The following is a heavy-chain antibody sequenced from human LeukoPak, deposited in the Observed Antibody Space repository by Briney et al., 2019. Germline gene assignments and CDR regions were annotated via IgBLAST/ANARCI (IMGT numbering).Heavy chain of an antibody. D-gene: IGHD3-16*02. J-gene: IGHJ5*02. V-gene: IGHV4-31*03. Sequence: SQTLSLTCTVSGGSISSGGYYWSWIRQHPGKGLEWIGYIYYSGSTHYNPSLKSRVTISVDTSKNQFSLKLSSVTAADTAVYYCARVTSDYVWGSYRPPSRWFDPWGQGTLVTVSS. CDR3: ARVTSDYVWGSYRPPSRWFDP. CDR1: GGSISSGGYY. CDR2: IYYSGST.